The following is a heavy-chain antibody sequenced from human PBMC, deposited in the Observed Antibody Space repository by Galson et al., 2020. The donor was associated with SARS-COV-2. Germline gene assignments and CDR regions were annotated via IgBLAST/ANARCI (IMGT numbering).Heavy chain of an antibody. CDR2: IRYDGSNK. Sequence: GGSLRLSCAASGFTFSSYGMHWVRQAPGKGLEWVAFIRYDGSNKYYADSVKGRFTISRDNSKNTLYLQMNSLRAEDTAVYYCAKDTRPSIAATPTGIYYYYGMDVWGQGTTVTVSS. J-gene: IGHJ6*02. V-gene: IGHV3-30*02. CDR3: AKDTRPSIAATPTGIYYYYGMDV. CDR1: GFTFSSYG. D-gene: IGHD6-6*01.